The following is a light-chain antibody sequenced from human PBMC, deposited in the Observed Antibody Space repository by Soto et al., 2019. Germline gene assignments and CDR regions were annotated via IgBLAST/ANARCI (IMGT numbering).Light chain of an antibody. J-gene: IGLJ1*01. V-gene: IGLV2-8*01. Sequence: QSALTQPPSASGSPGQSVAISCTGTSSDVGAYNYVSWYQQPPGKAPKLMIYDVSKRPSGVPDRFSGSKSGNTASLTVSGLQAEDEADYYCSSYAGTHIVFGTGIKLTVL. CDR3: SSYAGTHIV. CDR1: SSDVGAYNY. CDR2: DVS.